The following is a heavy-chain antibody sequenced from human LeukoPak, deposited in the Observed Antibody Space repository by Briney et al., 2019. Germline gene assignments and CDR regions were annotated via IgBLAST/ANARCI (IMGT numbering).Heavy chain of an antibody. D-gene: IGHD3-10*01. V-gene: IGHV3-23*01. CDR1: GFTFSSNG. Sequence: GSLRLSCAASGFTFSSNGMTWVRRAPGKGLEWVSAISGSGGSTYYADSVKGRSTVSRDNSKNTLYLQMNSLRAEDTAVYYCAKFGLAGSGRYHDAFDIWGQGTMVTVSS. J-gene: IGHJ3*02. CDR2: ISGSGGST. CDR3: AKFGLAGSGRYHDAFDI.